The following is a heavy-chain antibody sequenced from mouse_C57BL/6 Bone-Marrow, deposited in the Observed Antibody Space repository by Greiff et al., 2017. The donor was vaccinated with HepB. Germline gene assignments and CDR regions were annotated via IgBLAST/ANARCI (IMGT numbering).Heavy chain of an antibody. V-gene: IGHV1-55*01. J-gene: IGHJ1*03. Sequence: VQLQQPGAELVKPGASVKMSCKASGYTFTSYWITWVKQRPGQGLEWIGDIYPGSGSTNYNEKFKSKATLTVDTSSSTAYMQLSSLTSEDSAVYYCARGGSRRGYWYFDVWGTGTTVTVSS. CDR2: IYPGSGST. CDR1: GYTFTSYW. CDR3: ARGGSRRGYWYFDV. D-gene: IGHD1-1*01.